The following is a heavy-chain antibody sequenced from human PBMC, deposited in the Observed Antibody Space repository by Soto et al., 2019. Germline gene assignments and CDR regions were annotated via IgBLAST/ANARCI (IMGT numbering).Heavy chain of an antibody. Sequence: GGSLRLSCAASGFSFSISPMHWVRQAPGKGPEWVALISYDGTDKFYADSVKGRFTISRDNSKSTLYLQVDSLRPEDAAVYYCARDPKTSGGQHWAFNYFDSWGQGTLVTVSS. V-gene: IGHV3-30-3*01. J-gene: IGHJ4*02. CDR1: GFSFSISP. CDR2: ISYDGTDK. D-gene: IGHD7-27*01. CDR3: ARDPKTSGGQHWAFNYFDS.